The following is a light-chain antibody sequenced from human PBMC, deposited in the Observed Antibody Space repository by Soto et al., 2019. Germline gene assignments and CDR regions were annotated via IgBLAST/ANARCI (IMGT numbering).Light chain of an antibody. CDR2: DVS. Sequence: QSVLTQPRTVSGSPGQSVTIACTGTSSDVGGYNYVSWYQQHPGKAPTFMIYDVSKRPSGVPDRFSGSKSGNTASLTISGLQAADEADYYCCSYAGSYVVFGGGTKLTVL. J-gene: IGLJ2*01. CDR3: CSYAGSYVV. CDR1: SSDVGGYNY. V-gene: IGLV2-11*01.